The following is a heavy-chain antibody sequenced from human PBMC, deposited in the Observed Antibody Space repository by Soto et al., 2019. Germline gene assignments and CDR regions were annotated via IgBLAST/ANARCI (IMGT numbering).Heavy chain of an antibody. CDR3: ARGSRDCRGCSCFPLPTAAYFRH. J-gene: IGHJ1*01. CDR1: GGTFSSYV. Sequence: QVQLVQSGPEVKKPGSSVKVSCKASGGTFSSYVFSWVRQAPGQGLELMGGSIPIFGTANYAQKFQDRVTLIADESTSTAYMELSSLRSEKTAVSYCARGSRDCRGCSCFPLPTAAYFRHWRQGTLVTVSS. CDR2: SIPIFGTA. D-gene: IGHD2-15*01. V-gene: IGHV1-69*01.